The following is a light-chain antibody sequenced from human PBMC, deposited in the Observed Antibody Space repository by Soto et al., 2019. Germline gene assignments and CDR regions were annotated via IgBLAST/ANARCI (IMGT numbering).Light chain of an antibody. CDR3: QQYGSSPLT. CDR2: GAS. J-gene: IGKJ4*01. Sequence: EVVMTQSPATLSLSPGERATLSCRASQSVSSNLVWYQQQPGQAPRLLIYGASSSATGIPDRFSGSGSGTDFTLTISRLEPEDFEVYYCQQYGSSPLTFCGGTKVEIK. CDR1: QSVSSN. V-gene: IGKV3-20*01.